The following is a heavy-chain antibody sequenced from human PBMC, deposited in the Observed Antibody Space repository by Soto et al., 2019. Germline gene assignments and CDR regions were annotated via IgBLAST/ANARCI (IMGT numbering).Heavy chain of an antibody. J-gene: IGHJ4*02. CDR1: GYSISSYY. CDR2: IYYSGIT. CDR3: ARVRGPFES. Sequence: SETLSLTCNVSGYSISSYYWTWIRQPPGKGLEWIGYIYYSGITNYNPSLNSRVTISVDTSKNQFSLKLTSVTAADTAVYYCARVRGPFESWGQGTPVPVAS. V-gene: IGHV4-59*01.